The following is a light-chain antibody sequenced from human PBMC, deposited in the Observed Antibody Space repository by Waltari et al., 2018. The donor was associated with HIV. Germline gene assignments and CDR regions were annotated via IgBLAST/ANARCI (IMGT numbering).Light chain of an antibody. CDR3: DAWDNSLSGRV. V-gene: IGLV1-47*01. CDR2: RNN. J-gene: IGLJ3*02. Sequence: QSVLTQPPSASGTPGQRVTISCSGSRSNIGNNDVYWFQHLPGTAPKLLIYRNNQRPSGVPDRFTGSKSGTSASLAISGLRSEDEDDYYCDAWDNSLSGRVFGGGTKLTVL. CDR1: RSNIGNND.